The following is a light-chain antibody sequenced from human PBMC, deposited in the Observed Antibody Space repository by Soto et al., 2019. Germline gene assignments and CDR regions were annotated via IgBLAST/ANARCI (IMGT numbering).Light chain of an antibody. Sequence: ETVMTQSPGTLSVSPGESATLSCGTSQSVSSNLAWYQQKPGQAPRLLIYAAYTRATGIPARFSGSGSGTEFTLTISYLRPEDSAVYFCQQYHDWVTFGGGTKVEI. J-gene: IGKJ4*01. CDR2: AAY. CDR1: QSVSSN. CDR3: QQYHDWVT. V-gene: IGKV3D-15*01.